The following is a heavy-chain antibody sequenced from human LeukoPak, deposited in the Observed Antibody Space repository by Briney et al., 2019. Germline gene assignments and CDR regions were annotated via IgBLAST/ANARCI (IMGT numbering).Heavy chain of an antibody. J-gene: IGHJ4*02. D-gene: IGHD2-2*01. Sequence: SVKVSCKGSVGTFSSYAISWVRHGPGQGLEWRWGSIPIFGTANYAQKFHGRVTITAEESTSTAYMELSSMRSEDKAVYYCARDGAYCSSTSCYYVYWGQGTLVTVSS. CDR1: VGTFSSYA. V-gene: IGHV1-69*13. CDR3: ARDGAYCSSTSCYYVY. CDR2: SIPIFGTA.